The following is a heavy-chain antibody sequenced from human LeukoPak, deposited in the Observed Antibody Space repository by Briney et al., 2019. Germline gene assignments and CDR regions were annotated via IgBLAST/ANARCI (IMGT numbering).Heavy chain of an antibody. Sequence: GGALRLSCAASGFTFDDHGMGWVRQAPGKGLEWVSGINWNGGSTGYADSVKGRFSISRDNAKNSLYQHMNSLGADDTALDYCARKWDPFANYAYFDYWGQGTLVTVSS. J-gene: IGHJ4*02. D-gene: IGHD4/OR15-4a*01. CDR3: ARKWDPFANYAYFDY. V-gene: IGHV3-20*04. CDR2: INWNGGST. CDR1: GFTFDDHG.